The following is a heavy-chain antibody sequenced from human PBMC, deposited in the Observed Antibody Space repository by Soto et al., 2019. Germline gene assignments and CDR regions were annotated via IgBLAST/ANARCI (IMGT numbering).Heavy chain of an antibody. CDR1: GYTFTSYG. V-gene: IGHV1-18*01. D-gene: IGHD3-10*01. CDR2: ISAYNGNT. CDR3: ARGEEVWFGELLRGDFEF. Sequence: GASVKVSCKASGYTFTSYGISWVRQAPGQGLEWMGWISAYNGNTNFAQRFQGWVIMARDTSTTTASLELSNLKPNDTAVYFCARGEEVWFGELLRGDFEFWGQGTMVTVSS. J-gene: IGHJ3*01.